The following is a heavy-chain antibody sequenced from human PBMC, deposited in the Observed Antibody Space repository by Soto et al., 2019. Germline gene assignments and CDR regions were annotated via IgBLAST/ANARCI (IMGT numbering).Heavy chain of an antibody. CDR2: TYFRSKWYS. CDR1: GDSVSSDSAA. D-gene: IGHD6-6*01. J-gene: IGHJ6*02. CDR3: ARAKEYTSSSGMDF. Sequence: PSQTLSLTCVISGDSVSSDSAAWNWIRQSPSRGLEWLGRTYFRSKWYSDYAESVKSRLTINPDTSKNQFSLQLNSVTPEDTAVYYCARAKEYTSSSGMDFWGQGITVTRLL. V-gene: IGHV6-1*01.